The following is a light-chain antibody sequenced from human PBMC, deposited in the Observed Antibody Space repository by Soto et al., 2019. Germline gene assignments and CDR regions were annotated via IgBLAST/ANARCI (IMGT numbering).Light chain of an antibody. CDR1: NSDLGTYNL. CDR2: EVT. Sequence: QSVLTQPASVSGSPGQSITISCTGTNSDLGTYNLVSWYQQHPGKAPKTIIYEVTKRPSGVSKRFSGSKSGNTASLTISGLQEEDEADYYCCSYVGSNIFYVFGTGTKVT. V-gene: IGLV2-23*02. CDR3: CSYVGSNIFYV. J-gene: IGLJ1*01.